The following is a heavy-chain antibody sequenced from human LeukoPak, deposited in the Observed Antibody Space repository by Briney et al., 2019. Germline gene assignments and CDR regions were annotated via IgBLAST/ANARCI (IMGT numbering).Heavy chain of an antibody. CDR3: ARNVSRGEPGGAFDI. V-gene: IGHV4-4*02. CDR2: IYYSGST. J-gene: IGHJ3*02. D-gene: IGHD3-16*01. CDR1: GGSISSSNW. Sequence: SETLSLTCAVSGGSISSSNWWSWVRQPPGKGLEWIASIYYSGSTHYNPSLKSRVTISVDTSRNQFSLELRSATAADSAMYYCARNVSRGEPGGAFDIWGQGTMVTVSS.